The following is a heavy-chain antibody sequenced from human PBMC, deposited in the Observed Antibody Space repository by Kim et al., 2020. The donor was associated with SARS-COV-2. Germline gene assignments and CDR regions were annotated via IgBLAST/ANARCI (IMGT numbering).Heavy chain of an antibody. Sequence: GGSLRLSCAASGFTFSNAWMSWVRQAPGKGLEWVGRIKSKTDGGTTDYAAPVKGRFTISRDDSKNTLYLQMNSLKTEDTAVYYCTTDSLTYYYDSSLLLDWGQGTLVTVSS. CDR2: IKSKTDGGTT. V-gene: IGHV3-15*01. CDR1: GFTFSNAW. J-gene: IGHJ4*02. CDR3: TTDSLTYYYDSSLLLD. D-gene: IGHD3-22*01.